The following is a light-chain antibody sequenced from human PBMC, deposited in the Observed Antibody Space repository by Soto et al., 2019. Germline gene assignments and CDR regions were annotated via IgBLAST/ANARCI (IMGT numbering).Light chain of an antibody. CDR1: QTVRSSS. CDR3: QQHGSSPIT. CDR2: GAS. J-gene: IGKJ5*01. Sequence: PGERATLSCRASQTVRSSSLAWYQQKPGQAPRLLIFGASTRAAGFPDRFSGSGSGTDFTLTISRLEPEDFAVYYCQQHGSSPITFGQGTRLEIK. V-gene: IGKV3-20*01.